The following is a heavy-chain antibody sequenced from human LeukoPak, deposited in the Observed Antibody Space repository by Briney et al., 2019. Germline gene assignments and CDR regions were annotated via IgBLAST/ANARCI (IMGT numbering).Heavy chain of an antibody. V-gene: IGHV3-48*01. CDR2: ISSSSSTI. CDR3: AREDYYYYMDV. CDR1: GFTLSSYS. J-gene: IGHJ6*03. Sequence: GGSLRLSCAASGFTLSSYSMNWVRQAPGKGLEWVSYISSSSSTIYYADSVKGRFTISRDNAKNSLYLQMNSLRAEDTAVYYCAREDYYYYMDVWGKGTTVTVSS.